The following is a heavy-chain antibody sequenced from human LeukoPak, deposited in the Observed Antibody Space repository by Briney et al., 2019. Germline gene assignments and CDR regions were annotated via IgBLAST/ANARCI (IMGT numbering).Heavy chain of an antibody. CDR3: AKSRTAAPGTGAFDI. V-gene: IGHV3-23*01. Sequence: GGSLRLSCAASGFTFSSYAMSWVRQGPGKGLEWVSGFSASDGSTQYADSVKGRFTISRGNSKNTLFLHMNSLRGDDTAVYYCAKSRTAAPGTGAFDIWGQGTMVTVSS. D-gene: IGHD6-13*01. CDR1: GFTFSSYA. J-gene: IGHJ3*02. CDR2: FSASDGST.